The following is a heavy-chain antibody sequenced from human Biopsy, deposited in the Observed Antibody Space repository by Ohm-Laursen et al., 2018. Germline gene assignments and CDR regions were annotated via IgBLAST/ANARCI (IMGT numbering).Heavy chain of an antibody. D-gene: IGHD5-12*01. CDR2: IYYDGIT. Sequence: GTLSLTCAVSGYSVTNDYYWGWIRQSPGKGLEWIGNIYYDGITYYNPSLKSRVAMSVDTSKNQFSLRFTSVTAADTAVYYCARVAGGYAYYYGMDVWGQGTTVIVSS. J-gene: IGHJ6*02. CDR1: GYSVTNDYY. CDR3: ARVAGGYAYYYGMDV. V-gene: IGHV4-38-2*01.